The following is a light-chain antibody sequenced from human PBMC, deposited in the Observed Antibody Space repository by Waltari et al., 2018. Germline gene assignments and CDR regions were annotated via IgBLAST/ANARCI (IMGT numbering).Light chain of an antibody. CDR1: SGPLPTTSF. V-gene: IGLV8-61*01. CDR3: ALYMGSGIWV. Sequence: QTVVTQEPSLSVSPGGTVTLTSALSSGPLPTTSFATWYQQTPGQAPRTLVYKANARSSGVPDRFSGSILGNTAALTITGAQADDESDYYCALYMGSGIWVFGGGTRLTVL. CDR2: KAN. J-gene: IGLJ3*02.